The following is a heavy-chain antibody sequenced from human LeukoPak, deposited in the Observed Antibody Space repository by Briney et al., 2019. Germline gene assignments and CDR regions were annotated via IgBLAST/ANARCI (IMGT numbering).Heavy chain of an antibody. CDR2: IYVGGSA. J-gene: IGHJ5*02. V-gene: IGHV3-53*01. D-gene: IGHD2-2*01. CDR1: GFTVSNNY. Sequence: PGGSLRLSCAASGFTVSNNYMSWVRQTPGKGLEWVSVIYVGGSAYYADSVKGRFTISGDSSKNTLYLQMNSLRAEDTAVYYCAKGNPPHRRSIVVVPAAKNWFDPWGQGTLVTVSS. CDR3: AKGNPPHRRSIVVVPAAKNWFDP.